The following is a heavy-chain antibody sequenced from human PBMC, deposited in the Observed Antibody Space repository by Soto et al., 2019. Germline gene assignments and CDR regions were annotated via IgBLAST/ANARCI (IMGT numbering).Heavy chain of an antibody. V-gene: IGHV1-18*01. D-gene: IGHD2-15*01. J-gene: IGHJ6*03. Sequence: ASVKVSCKASGYTFTSYGISWVRQAPGQGLEWMGWISAYNGNTNYAQKLQGRVTMTTDTSTSTAYMELRSLRSDDTAVYYCARVFTFFGGGRCSPHYYYYMDVWGKGTRFTVSS. CDR3: ARVFTFFGGGRCSPHYYYYMDV. CDR2: ISAYNGNT. CDR1: GYTFTSYG.